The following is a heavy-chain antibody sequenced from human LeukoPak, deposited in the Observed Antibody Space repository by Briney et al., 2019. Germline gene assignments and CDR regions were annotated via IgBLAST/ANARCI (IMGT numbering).Heavy chain of an antibody. CDR1: GGSFRGYY. V-gene: IGHV4-34*01. D-gene: IGHD3-16*01. CDR3: ARHEAPMIQVGFDY. J-gene: IGHJ4*02. Sequence: SETLSLTCAVYGGSFRGYYWSWIRQPPGKGLEWIGEINHSGSTNYNPSLKSRVTISVDTSKNQFSLKLSSVTAADTAVYYCARHEAPMIQVGFDYWGQGTLVTVSS. CDR2: INHSGST.